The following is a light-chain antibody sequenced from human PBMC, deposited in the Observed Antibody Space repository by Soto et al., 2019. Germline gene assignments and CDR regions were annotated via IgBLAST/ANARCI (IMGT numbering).Light chain of an antibody. V-gene: IGLV2-8*01. CDR2: EVN. CDR1: SGDVGGYDY. CDR3: SSYAVSDSLV. J-gene: IGLJ2*01. Sequence: QSALAQPPSASGSPGQSVTISCTGTSGDVGGYDYVSWYQQHPGKVPKLMIYEVNKRPSGVPDRFSGSKSGNTASLTVSGLQTEDEADYYCSSYAVSDSLVFGGGTKVTVL.